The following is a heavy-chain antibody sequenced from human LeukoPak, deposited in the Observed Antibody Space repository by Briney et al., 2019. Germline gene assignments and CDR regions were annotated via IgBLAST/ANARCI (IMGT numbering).Heavy chain of an antibody. CDR2: IYYSGST. J-gene: IGHJ4*02. V-gene: IGHV4-30-4*01. D-gene: IGHD1-26*01. CDR3: ARGVGFVDF. CDR1: GGSISRGNYY. Sequence: SETLSLTCTVSGGSISRGNYYWSWIRQPPGKGLEWIGYIYYSGSTYYNPSLKSRVSISIAMSKTQFSLKLSSVTAADTAVYYCARGVGFVDFWGQGTQVTVSS.